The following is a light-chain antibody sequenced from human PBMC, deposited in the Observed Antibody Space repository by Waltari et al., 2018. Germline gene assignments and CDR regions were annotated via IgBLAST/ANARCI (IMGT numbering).Light chain of an antibody. V-gene: IGKV1-39*01. CDR2: AAS. CDR1: QTISNY. CDR3: QQSYITPGT. Sequence: DIQMTQSPSSLSASVGDRVPITCRASQTISNYLNWYQQKPGKAPKLLIYAASILLSGVPSRFSGSGSGTDFTLTISSLQPEDFTTYYCQQSYITPGTFGQGTKLEIK. J-gene: IGKJ2*02.